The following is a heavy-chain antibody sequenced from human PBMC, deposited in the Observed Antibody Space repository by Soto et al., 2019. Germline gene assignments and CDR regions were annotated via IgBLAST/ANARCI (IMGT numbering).Heavy chain of an antibody. J-gene: IGHJ3*02. CDR1: GGTFSSYA. CDR2: IIPIFGTA. Sequence: QVQLLQSGAEVKKPGSSVKVSCKASGGTFSSYAISWVRQAPGQGLEWMGGIIPIFGTANYAQKFQGRVTITADESTSTAYMELRSLRSEDTAVYYCARGLDGSGYPVVAFDIWGQGTMVTVSS. V-gene: IGHV1-69*01. D-gene: IGHD3-22*01. CDR3: ARGLDGSGYPVVAFDI.